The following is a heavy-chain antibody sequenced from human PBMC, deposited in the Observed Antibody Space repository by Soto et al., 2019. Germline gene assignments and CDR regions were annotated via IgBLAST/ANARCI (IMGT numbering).Heavy chain of an antibody. Sequence: GASVKVSWKASGGTFSSYAISWVRQAPGQGLEWMGGIIPIFGTANYAQKFQGRVTITADESTSTAYMELSSLRSEDTAVYYCASKRNSWYGFDPWGQGTLVTVSS. J-gene: IGHJ5*02. CDR1: GGTFSSYA. V-gene: IGHV1-69*13. D-gene: IGHD6-13*01. CDR3: ASKRNSWYGFDP. CDR2: IIPIFGTA.